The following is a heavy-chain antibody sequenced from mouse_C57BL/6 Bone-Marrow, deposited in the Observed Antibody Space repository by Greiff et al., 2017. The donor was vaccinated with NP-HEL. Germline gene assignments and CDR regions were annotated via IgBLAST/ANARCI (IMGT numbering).Heavy chain of an antibody. CDR3: ARYYYYGSILDY. CDR1: GFTFTDYY. Sequence: EVKLMESGGGLVQPGGSLSLSCAASGFTFTDYYMSWVRQPPGKALEWLGFIRNKANGYTTEYSASVKGRFTISRDNSQSILYLQMNALRAEDSATYYCARYYYYGSILDYWGQGTTLTVSS. J-gene: IGHJ2*01. CDR2: IRNKANGYTT. V-gene: IGHV7-3*01. D-gene: IGHD1-1*01.